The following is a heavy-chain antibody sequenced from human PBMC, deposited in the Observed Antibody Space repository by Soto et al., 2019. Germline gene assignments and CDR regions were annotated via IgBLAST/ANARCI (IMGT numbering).Heavy chain of an antibody. D-gene: IGHD6-6*01. CDR3: GRLSSSDAFDI. CDR1: GYSFTSYW. Sequence: VESLKISDKGSGYSFTSYWIGWVRQMPGKGLEWMGIIYPGDSDTRYSPSFQGQVTISADKSISTAYLQWSSLKASDTAMYYCGRLSSSDAFDIWGQGTMVTVSS. J-gene: IGHJ3*02. CDR2: IYPGDSDT. V-gene: IGHV5-51*01.